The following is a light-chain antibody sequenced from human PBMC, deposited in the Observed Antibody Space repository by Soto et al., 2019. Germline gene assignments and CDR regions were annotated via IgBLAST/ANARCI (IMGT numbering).Light chain of an antibody. CDR3: QQLSTYPST. V-gene: IGKV3-20*01. J-gene: IGKJ4*01. CDR2: GAS. CDR1: QSIDSSY. Sequence: DIVLTQSPGTLSLSPVDRATLSCRASQSIDSSYLAWYQQKPGRAPRLLIYGASSRATGIPDRFSGSGSGTDFTLTISSLQAEDFATYYCQQLSTYPSTFGGGTKVDIK.